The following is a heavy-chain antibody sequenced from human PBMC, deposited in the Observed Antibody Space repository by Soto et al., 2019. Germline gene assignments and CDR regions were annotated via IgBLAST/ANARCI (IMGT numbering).Heavy chain of an antibody. CDR2: ISWNSGSI. D-gene: IGHD4-17*01. CDR1: GFTFDDYA. Sequence: EVQLVESGGGLVQPGRSLRLSCAASGFTFDDYAMHWVRQAPGKGLEWVSGISWNSGSIGYADSVKGRFTISRDNAKNSLYLQMNSLRAEDTALYYCAKVGDYGDYGLYFDYWGQGTLVTVSS. J-gene: IGHJ4*02. V-gene: IGHV3-9*01. CDR3: AKVGDYGDYGLYFDY.